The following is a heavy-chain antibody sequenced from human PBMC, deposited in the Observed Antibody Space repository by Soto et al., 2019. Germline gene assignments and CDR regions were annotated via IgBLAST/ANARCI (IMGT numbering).Heavy chain of an antibody. D-gene: IGHD6-6*01. V-gene: IGHV3-30-3*01. CDR1: GFTFSSYA. J-gene: IGHJ4*02. CDR2: ISYDGSNK. CDR3: ARDFSGGELVPYY. Sequence: GGSLRLSCAASGFTFSSYAMHWVRQAPGKGLEWVAVISYDGSNKYYADSVKGRFTISRDNSKNTLYLQMNSLRAEDTAVYYCARDFSGGELVPYYWGQGTLVTVSS.